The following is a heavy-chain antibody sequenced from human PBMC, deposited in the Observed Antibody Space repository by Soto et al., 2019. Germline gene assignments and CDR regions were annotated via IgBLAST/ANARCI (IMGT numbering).Heavy chain of an antibody. J-gene: IGHJ6*02. CDR2: IYYSGST. D-gene: IGHD6-13*01. CDR3: ARLGIAAAGKGPYYYYGMDV. Sequence: KTSETLSLTCTVSGGSISSSSYYWGWIRQPPGKGLEWIGSIYYSGSTYYNPSLKSRVTISVDTSKNQFSLKLSSVTAADTAVYYCARLGIAAAGKGPYYYYGMDVWGQGTTVTVSS. V-gene: IGHV4-39*01. CDR1: GGSISSSSYY.